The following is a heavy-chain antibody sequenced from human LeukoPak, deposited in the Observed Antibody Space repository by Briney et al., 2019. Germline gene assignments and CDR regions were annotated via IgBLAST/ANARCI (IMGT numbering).Heavy chain of an antibody. CDR3: AAYTSGGEGDH. CDR1: GYTFTNYV. Sequence: GASVKVSCKASGYTFTNYVIHWVRQAPGQRLEWMGWINAGTGDTKYSQNFQGRVTITRDTSARTGYMELSSLRSEDTAVYYCAAYTSGGEGDHWGQGSLVAVSS. J-gene: IGHJ4*02. CDR2: INAGTGDT. D-gene: IGHD3-10*01. V-gene: IGHV1-3*01.